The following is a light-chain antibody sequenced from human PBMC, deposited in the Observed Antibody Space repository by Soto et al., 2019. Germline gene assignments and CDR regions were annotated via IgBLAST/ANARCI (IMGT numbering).Light chain of an antibody. J-gene: IGKJ1*01. CDR1: QSIRYW. V-gene: IGKV1-5*01. CDR2: DAS. Sequence: DIKRTQSPSTLSASVGDRVTITGRASQSIRYWLAWYQQKPGKAPKLLIYDASTLESGVPSRFSGSGSGTHFTLTITCLQPADSATYYCQQYNSYSATFGEGTKVDI. CDR3: QQYNSYSAT.